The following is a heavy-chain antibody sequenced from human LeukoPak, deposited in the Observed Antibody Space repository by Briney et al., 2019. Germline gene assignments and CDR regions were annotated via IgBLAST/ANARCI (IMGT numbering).Heavy chain of an antibody. CDR1: GYSISSGNY. Sequence: SETLSLTCSVSGYSISSGNYWGWIRLPPGKGLQWIGSIYHSGSTYYNPSLKSRVTISVDTSKNQFSLKLSSVTAADTAVYYCAKGYCRGNSCYDDRGALDYWGQGTLVTVSS. J-gene: IGHJ4*02. V-gene: IGHV4-38-2*02. CDR3: AKGYCRGNSCYDDRGALDY. CDR2: IYHSGST. D-gene: IGHD2-2*01.